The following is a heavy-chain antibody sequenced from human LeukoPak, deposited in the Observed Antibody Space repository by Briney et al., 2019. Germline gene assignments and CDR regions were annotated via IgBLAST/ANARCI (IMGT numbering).Heavy chain of an antibody. Sequence: SCKVSGYTLTXXSMHWVRQAPGKGLEWMGGFDPEDGETIYAQKFQGRVTMTEDTSTDTAYMELSSLRSEDTAVYYCATGRRYDFWSGYYMDYWGQGTLVTVSS. CDR2: FDPEDGET. CDR1: GYTLTXXS. V-gene: IGHV1-24*01. J-gene: IGHJ4*02. D-gene: IGHD3-3*01. CDR3: ATGRRYDFWSGYYMDY.